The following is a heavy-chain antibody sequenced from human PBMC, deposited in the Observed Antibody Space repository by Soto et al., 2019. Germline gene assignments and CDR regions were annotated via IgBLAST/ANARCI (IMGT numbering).Heavy chain of an antibody. CDR2: FTPMFGPA. D-gene: IGHD1-26*01. CDR1: GGTLRSFA. J-gene: IGHJ5*02. CDR3: ARAFGAMSWFEP. V-gene: IGHV1-69*01. Sequence: QVQLVQSGAEVKKPGSSVKVSCKASGGTLRSFAINWVRQAPGQGPEWMGAFTPMFGPATYAQKFQGRVTITADESTNTAYMEMSSLRSEDTAIYYCARAFGAMSWFEPWGQGTLVSVSS.